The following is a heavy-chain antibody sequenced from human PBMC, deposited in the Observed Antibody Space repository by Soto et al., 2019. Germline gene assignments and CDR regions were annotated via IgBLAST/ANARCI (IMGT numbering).Heavy chain of an antibody. CDR2: IYYSGST. Sequence: QVQLQESGPGLVKPSETLSLTCTVSGGSISSYYWSWIRQPPGKGLEWIGYIYYSGSTNYNPSLTSRVTISVDTSKNQFSLKLSSVTAADTAVYYCARVKYSSYPAYYYYGMDVWGQGTTVTVSS. D-gene: IGHD6-6*01. J-gene: IGHJ6*02. V-gene: IGHV4-59*01. CDR3: ARVKYSSYPAYYYYGMDV. CDR1: GGSISSYY.